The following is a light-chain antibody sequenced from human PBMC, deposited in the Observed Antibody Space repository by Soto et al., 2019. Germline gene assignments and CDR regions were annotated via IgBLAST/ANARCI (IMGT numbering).Light chain of an antibody. V-gene: IGLV1-40*01. CDR3: QSYDSSLSAL. Sequence: QPVLTQPPSVSGAPGQRVTIACTGSSSNIGAGYDVHWYQQLPGTAPKLPIYGNTNRPSGVPDRFSGSKSGTSASLAITGLQAEDEADYYCQSYDSSLSALFGGGTKLTVL. CDR1: SSNIGAGYD. CDR2: GNT. J-gene: IGLJ2*01.